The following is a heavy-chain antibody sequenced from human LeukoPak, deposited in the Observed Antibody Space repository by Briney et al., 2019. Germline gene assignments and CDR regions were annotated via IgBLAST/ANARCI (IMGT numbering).Heavy chain of an antibody. Sequence: PGGSLRLSCAASGFTFSSYSMIWVRQAPGKGLEWLSYISGDSNTIYHADSVEGRFTISRDNAKNSLYLQLNSLRAEDTAVYYCARDRHSSVDYWGQGTLVTVSS. CDR2: ISGDSNTI. CDR1: GFTFSSYS. J-gene: IGHJ4*02. V-gene: IGHV3-48*01. D-gene: IGHD3-22*01. CDR3: ARDRHSSVDY.